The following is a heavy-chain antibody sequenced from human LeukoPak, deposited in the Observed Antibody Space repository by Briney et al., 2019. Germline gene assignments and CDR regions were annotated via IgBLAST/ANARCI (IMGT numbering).Heavy chain of an antibody. CDR1: GFTFSRYS. V-gene: IGHV3-21*01. J-gene: IGHJ6*03. D-gene: IGHD2-15*01. CDR3: AKDQRIVVDYYYYYYMDV. Sequence: PGGSLRLSCAASGFTFSRYSMNWVRQAPGKGLEWVSSISISSNYKYYPDSLKGRFTISRDNAKNSLYLQMNSLRAEDTAVYYCAKDQRIVVDYYYYYYMDVWGKGTTVTISS. CDR2: ISISSNYK.